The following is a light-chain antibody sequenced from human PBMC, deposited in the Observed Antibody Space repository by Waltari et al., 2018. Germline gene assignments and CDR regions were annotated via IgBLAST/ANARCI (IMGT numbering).Light chain of an antibody. CDR2: QDS. Sequence: SYELTQPPSVSVSPGQTASITCSGDKLGDHSACWYQQKPGQSPVLVLYQDSKRPSGIPERFSGSNSGNTATLTISGTQTMDEADYYCQAWDSSVVFGGGTKLTVL. J-gene: IGLJ2*01. V-gene: IGLV3-1*01. CDR3: QAWDSSVV. CDR1: KLGDHS.